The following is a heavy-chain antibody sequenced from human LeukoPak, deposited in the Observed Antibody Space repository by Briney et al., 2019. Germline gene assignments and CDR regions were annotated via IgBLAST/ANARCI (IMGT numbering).Heavy chain of an antibody. CDR2: ISYDGSNK. J-gene: IGHJ5*02. CDR1: GFTFSSYG. Sequence: PGGSLRLSCAASGFTFSSYGMHWVRQAPGKGLEWVAVISYDGSNKYYADSVKGRFTISRDNAKTSLYLQMNSLRVEDTAVFYCARREFGDYDNWFDPWGQGILVTVSA. D-gene: IGHD4-17*01. CDR3: ARREFGDYDNWFDP. V-gene: IGHV3-30*03.